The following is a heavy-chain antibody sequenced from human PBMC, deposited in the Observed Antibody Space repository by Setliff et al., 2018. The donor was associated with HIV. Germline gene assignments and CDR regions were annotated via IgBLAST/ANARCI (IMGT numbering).Heavy chain of an antibody. Sequence: SGPTLVNPTQTLTLTCTLSGLSLNISDVGVGWLRQPPGKALEWLALIYWNDDKRYSPSLKSRVTVTKDTAKNQVVLTMTNMDPADTATYFCAHSPDTWYFGEYFRHWGQGTLVTVAT. CDR2: IYWNDDK. D-gene: IGHD3-9*01. J-gene: IGHJ1*01. CDR3: AHSPDTWYFGEYFRH. CDR1: GLSLNISDVG. V-gene: IGHV2-5*01.